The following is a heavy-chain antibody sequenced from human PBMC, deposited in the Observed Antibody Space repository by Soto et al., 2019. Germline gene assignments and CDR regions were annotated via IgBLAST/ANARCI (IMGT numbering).Heavy chain of an antibody. CDR2: ISSSSSYT. Sequence: GGSLRLSCAASGFTFSDYYMSWIRQAPGKGQEWVSYISSSSSYTNYADSVKGRFTISRDNAKNSLYLQMNSLRAEDTAVYYCARVLRVRGIKYYYYGMDVWGQGNTVTVSS. D-gene: IGHD3-10*01. CDR1: GFTFSDYY. J-gene: IGHJ6*02. V-gene: IGHV3-11*06. CDR3: ARVLRVRGIKYYYYGMDV.